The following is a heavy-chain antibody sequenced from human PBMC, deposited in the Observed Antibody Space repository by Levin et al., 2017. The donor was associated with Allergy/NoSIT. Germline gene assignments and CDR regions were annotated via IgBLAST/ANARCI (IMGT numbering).Heavy chain of an antibody. CDR1: GFPFSIFG. J-gene: IGHJ5*02. V-gene: IGHV3-30*18. Sequence: GGSLRLSCATSGFPFSIFGLFWVRQAPGKGLEWVALISSDVSSKYYADSVKGRFTISRDNSKSTLYLQMNTLRPEDTGVYYCAKGPMDTWGQGTLVTVSS. CDR3: AKGPMDT. D-gene: IGHD2-2*03. CDR2: ISSDVSSK.